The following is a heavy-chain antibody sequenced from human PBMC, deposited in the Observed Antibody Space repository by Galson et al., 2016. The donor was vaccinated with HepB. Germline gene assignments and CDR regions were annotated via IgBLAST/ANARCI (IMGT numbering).Heavy chain of an antibody. CDR2: IYYSGST. D-gene: IGHD6-13*01. V-gene: IGHV4-59*08. Sequence: SETLSLTCTVSGGSISSYYWSWIRQPPGKGLEWIGYIYYSGSTNYNPSLTSRVTISVDTSKNQFSLKLSSVTAADTAVYYCARRVGKGGYSSSWYPNYYGMDVWGQGTTVTVSS. CDR1: GGSISSYY. CDR3: ARRVGKGGYSSSWYPNYYGMDV. J-gene: IGHJ6*02.